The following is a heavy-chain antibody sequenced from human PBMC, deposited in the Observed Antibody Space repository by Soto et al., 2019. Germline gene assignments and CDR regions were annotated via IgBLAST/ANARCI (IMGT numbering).Heavy chain of an antibody. Sequence: EVHLVESGGGLVKAGGSLRLSCAASGFTFSNAWMSWVRQAPGKGLEWIGRIKTNSEGGTVDYASPVKGRFTISRDDAKSMVYLDQNSLTPEDTGVYFCATVYCATTSCYAPFDSWGKGTLVTVSS. CDR3: ATVYCATTSCYAPFDS. CDR2: IKTNSEGGTV. J-gene: IGHJ4*02. CDR1: GFTFSNAW. D-gene: IGHD2-2*01. V-gene: IGHV3-15*01.